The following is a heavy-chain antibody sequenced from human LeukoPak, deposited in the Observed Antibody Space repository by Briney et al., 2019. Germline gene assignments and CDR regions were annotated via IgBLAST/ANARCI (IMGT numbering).Heavy chain of an antibody. CDR3: ARDLGVVYSSPPGYYYYYGMDV. CDR1: GGTFSSYA. J-gene: IGHJ6*02. CDR2: IIPILGTA. V-gene: IGHV1-69*13. Sequence: ASVKVSCKASGGTFSSYAISWVRQAPGQGPEWMGGIIPILGTANYAQKFQGRVTITADESTSTAYMELSSLRSEDTAVYYCARDLGVVYSSPPGYYYYYGMDVWGQGTTVTVSS. D-gene: IGHD6-13*01.